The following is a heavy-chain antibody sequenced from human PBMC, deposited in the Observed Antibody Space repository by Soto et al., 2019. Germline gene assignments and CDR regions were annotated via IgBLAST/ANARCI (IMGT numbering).Heavy chain of an antibody. V-gene: IGHV1-69*13. Sequence: SVKVSCKASGGTFSTYGIFWVRQAPGQGLEWMGGIILIFGTSKYAQRFQDRLTITADESTGTAYMELSSLTSEDTAVYYCARENSDYDGGMNVWGQGTTVTVSS. CDR1: GGTFSTYG. CDR3: ARENSDYDGGMNV. CDR2: IILIFGTS. D-gene: IGHD5-12*01. J-gene: IGHJ6*02.